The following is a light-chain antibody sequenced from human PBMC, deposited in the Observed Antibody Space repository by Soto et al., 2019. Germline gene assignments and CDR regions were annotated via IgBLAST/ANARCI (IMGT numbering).Light chain of an antibody. J-gene: IGKJ4*01. CDR3: QNYTIWPLT. Sequence: ELVMTQSPSTLSVSPGERATLSCRASHSVSSRLAWYQQKPGQAPRLLIYGASTRATGLPARFSGSGSGTEFTLTISSLQPEDFAVYSCQNYTIWPLTSRGGTKV. CDR2: GAS. V-gene: IGKV3-15*01. CDR1: HSVSSR.